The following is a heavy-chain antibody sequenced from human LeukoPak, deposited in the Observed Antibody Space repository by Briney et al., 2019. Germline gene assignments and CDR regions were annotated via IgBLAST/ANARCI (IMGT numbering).Heavy chain of an antibody. CDR2: LSGSGGGT. CDR1: GVTLSNYG. Sequence: GGSLRLSCAVSGVTLSNYGMSWVRQAPGKGLEWVAGLSGSGGGTNYADSVQGRFTISRDNPKNTLYLQMNSLRAEDTAVYFCAKRGVVIRVFLVGFHKEAYYFDSWGQGALVTVSS. D-gene: IGHD3-10*01. CDR3: AKRGVVIRVFLVGFHKEAYYFDS. J-gene: IGHJ4*02. V-gene: IGHV3-23*01.